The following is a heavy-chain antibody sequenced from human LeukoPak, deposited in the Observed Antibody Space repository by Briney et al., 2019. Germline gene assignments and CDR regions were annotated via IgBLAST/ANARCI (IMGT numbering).Heavy chain of an antibody. CDR2: INSDGSEG. CDR1: GLTFSGFW. V-gene: IGHV3-7*03. J-gene: IGHJ3*01. CDR3: ARSSYSSSSSV. D-gene: IGHD6-6*01. Sequence: GGSLRLSCAVSGLTFSGFWMSWSRQAPGKGLEWVASINSDGSEGYYADVVKGRFTTSRDNAKNSLYLQINSLRAEDTAVYYCARSSYSSSSSVWGQGTMVTVSS.